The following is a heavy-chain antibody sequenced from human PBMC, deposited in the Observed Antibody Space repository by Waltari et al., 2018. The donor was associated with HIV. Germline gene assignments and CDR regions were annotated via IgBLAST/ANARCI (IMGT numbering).Heavy chain of an antibody. J-gene: IGHJ6*02. CDR1: GYTFTSYG. V-gene: IGHV1-18*01. Sequence: QVQLVQSGAEVKKPGASVKVSCKASGYTFTSYGISWVRQATGKGLEWMGWISAYNGNTNYAQKLQGRVTMTTDTSTSTAYMELRSLRSDDTAVYYCARMAYYYDSSGYYISGGMDVWGQGTTVTVSS. CDR2: ISAYNGNT. D-gene: IGHD3-22*01. CDR3: ARMAYYYDSSGYYISGGMDV.